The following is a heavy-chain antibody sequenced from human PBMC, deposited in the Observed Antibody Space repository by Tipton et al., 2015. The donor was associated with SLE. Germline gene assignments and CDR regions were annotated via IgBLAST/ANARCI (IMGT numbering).Heavy chain of an antibody. CDR1: GGSFSGYY. Sequence: LRLSCAVYGGSFSGYYWSWIRQSPGKGLEWIGEINHSGITTYNTSLKSRVTISVDTSKNQFSLKVMSVTAADTAVYYCAREARRAWRAFDVWGQGTLVTVSS. V-gene: IGHV4-34*01. J-gene: IGHJ3*01. CDR2: INHSGIT. CDR3: AREARRAWRAFDV.